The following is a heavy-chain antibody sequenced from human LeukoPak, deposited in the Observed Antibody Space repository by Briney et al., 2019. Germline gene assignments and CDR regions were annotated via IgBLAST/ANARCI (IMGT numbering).Heavy chain of an antibody. Sequence: SETLSLTCTVSGGSISSSSYYWSWIRQPAGKGLEWIGRIYTSGSTNYNPSLKSRVTMSVDTSKNQFSLKLSSVTAADTAVYYCARVGYDILTGTPGGYFDYWGQGTLVTVSS. CDR2: IYTSGST. CDR1: GGSISSSSYY. CDR3: ARVGYDILTGTPGGYFDY. V-gene: IGHV4-61*02. D-gene: IGHD3-9*01. J-gene: IGHJ4*02.